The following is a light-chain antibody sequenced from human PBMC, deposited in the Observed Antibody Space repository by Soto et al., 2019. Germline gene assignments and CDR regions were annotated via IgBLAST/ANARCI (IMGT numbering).Light chain of an antibody. CDR2: KAS. J-gene: IGKJ2*02. Sequence: DIQMTQSPSTLSASVGDRVTITCRASQSISNWLARYQQKPGKAPKLLIYKASSLQSGVPLRFSGSGSGTEFALTISSLQPDDFATYYCQQYNSYSGTFGQGTKVEIK. CDR1: QSISNW. CDR3: QQYNSYSGT. V-gene: IGKV1-5*03.